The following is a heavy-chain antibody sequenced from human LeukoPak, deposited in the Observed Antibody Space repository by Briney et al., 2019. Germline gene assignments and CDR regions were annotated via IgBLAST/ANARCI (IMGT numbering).Heavy chain of an antibody. J-gene: IGHJ4*02. CDR3: ARDLRAFVATKGFDY. CDR2: ISAYNGNT. Sequence: ASVKVSCKASGYTFTSYGISWVRQAPGQGLEWMGWISAYNGNTNYAQKLQGRVTMTTDTSTSTAYMELRSLRSDDTAVYYCARDLRAFVATKGFDYWGQRTLVTVSS. CDR1: GYTFTSYG. V-gene: IGHV1-18*01. D-gene: IGHD5-12*01.